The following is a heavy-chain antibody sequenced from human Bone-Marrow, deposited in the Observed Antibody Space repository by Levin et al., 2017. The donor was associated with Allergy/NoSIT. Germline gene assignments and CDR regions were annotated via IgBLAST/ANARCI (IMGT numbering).Heavy chain of an antibody. CDR1: GGSITSGGYH. V-gene: IGHV4-31*03. CDR3: AREDGYGFDY. D-gene: IGHD5-24*01. CDR2: ISYRGST. J-gene: IGHJ4*02. Sequence: SETLSLTCTVSGGSITSGGYHWSWIRQHPGKDLEWIGYISYRGSTYYNPSLKSRVTLSIDTSKTQFSLKMNSLTAADTAVYFCAREDGYGFDYWGQGTLVTVSS.